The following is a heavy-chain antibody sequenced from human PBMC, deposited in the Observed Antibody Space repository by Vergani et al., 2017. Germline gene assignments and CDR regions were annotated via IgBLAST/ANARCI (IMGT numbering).Heavy chain of an antibody. Sequence: EVQLLESGGDLVQPGGSLRLSCAASSFSVSSHYMTWVRQAPGKGLEWVSTINIGGRTSYADSVKGRLTLTRDDSKNTLHLQMNSLRPEDTAVYYCARGXTTETTDLDGFDIWGQGTMVSVSS. D-gene: IGHD4-17*01. J-gene: IGHJ3*02. CDR3: ARGXTTETTDLDGFDI. CDR2: INIGGRT. CDR1: SFSVSSHY. V-gene: IGHV3-66*02.